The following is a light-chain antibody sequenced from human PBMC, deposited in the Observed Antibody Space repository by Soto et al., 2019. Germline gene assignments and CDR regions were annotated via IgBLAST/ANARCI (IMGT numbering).Light chain of an antibody. V-gene: IGKV3-20*01. J-gene: IGKJ1*01. Sequence: EIVVTHSPGTLSLSPCERATLSFSASQSVSSYLAWYQQKPGQAPRLLIYGVSSRATGIPDRFSGSVSGTDFTLASSKRDPYDVEAVYCMESGSGRPWVVGQGTKVDIK. CDR3: MESGSGRPWV. CDR1: QSVSSY. CDR2: GVS.